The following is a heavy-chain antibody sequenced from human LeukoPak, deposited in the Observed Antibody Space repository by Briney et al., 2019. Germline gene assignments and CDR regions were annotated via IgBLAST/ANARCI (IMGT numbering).Heavy chain of an antibody. J-gene: IGHJ5*02. CDR2: TSSDASNI. CDR1: GFTFSSYA. CDR3: AKDLLGQNWFDP. Sequence: GGSLRLSCAASGFTFSSYAMHWVRQAPGKGLEWVAVTSSDASNIDYGDSVEGRFTISRDNSKNTLYLQMNSLRVEDTAIYYCAKDLLGQNWFDPWGQGTLVTVSS. D-gene: IGHD2-15*01. V-gene: IGHV3-30*04.